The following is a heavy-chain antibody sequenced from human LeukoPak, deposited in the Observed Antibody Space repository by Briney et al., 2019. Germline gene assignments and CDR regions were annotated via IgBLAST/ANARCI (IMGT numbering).Heavy chain of an antibody. D-gene: IGHD3-10*01. V-gene: IGHV4-38-2*02. CDR2: IYHSGTT. CDR1: GYSISSGYY. Sequence: SETLSLTCTVSGYSISSGYYWGWIRQPPGKGLEWIGSIYHSGTTYYNPSLKSRVTISVDTSKNQFSLKLSSVTAADTAVYYCARDRRMVRGVIPVSYWFDPWGQGTLVTVSS. CDR3: ARDRRMVRGVIPVSYWFDP. J-gene: IGHJ5*02.